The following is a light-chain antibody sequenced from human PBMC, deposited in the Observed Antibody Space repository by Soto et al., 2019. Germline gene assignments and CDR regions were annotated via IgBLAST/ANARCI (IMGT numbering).Light chain of an antibody. CDR2: EVS. V-gene: IGLV2-14*01. CDR3: RSYTSSNTLV. J-gene: IGLJ1*01. CDR1: SSDVGGYNY. Sequence: QSALTQPASVSGSPGQSITISCTGNSSDVGGYNYVSWYQQHPGKAPKFMIYEVSNRPSGVSNRFSGSKSGNTASLTISGLQAEDEADYYCRSYTSSNTLVFGTGTKVTVL.